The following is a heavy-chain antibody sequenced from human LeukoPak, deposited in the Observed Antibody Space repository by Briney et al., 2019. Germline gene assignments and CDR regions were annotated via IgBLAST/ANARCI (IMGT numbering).Heavy chain of an antibody. Sequence: SETLSLTCTVSDGSISSYFWSWIRQPPGKGLEWIGYIHYSGCTNYNPSLKSRVTISVDTSKNQFSLKLSSVTAADTAVYYCARLLLYCSGGSCYRHFDYWGQGTLVTVSS. CDR2: IHYSGCT. D-gene: IGHD2-15*01. CDR1: DGSISSYF. CDR3: ARLLLYCSGGSCYRHFDY. V-gene: IGHV4-59*12. J-gene: IGHJ4*02.